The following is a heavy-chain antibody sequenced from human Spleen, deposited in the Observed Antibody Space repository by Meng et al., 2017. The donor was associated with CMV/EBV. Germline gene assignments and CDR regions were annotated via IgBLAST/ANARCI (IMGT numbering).Heavy chain of an antibody. D-gene: IGHD6-6*01. CDR2: INPNSGGT. Sequence: ASVKVSCKTYRYTFTAYYMHWVRQAPGQGLEWMGWINPNSGGTNYAQKFQGRVTMTRDTSISTAYMELSRLRSDDTAVYYCARDLRRSSSSSLYYWGQGTLVTVSS. CDR3: ARDLRRSSSSSLYY. J-gene: IGHJ4*02. CDR1: RYTFTAYY. V-gene: IGHV1-2*02.